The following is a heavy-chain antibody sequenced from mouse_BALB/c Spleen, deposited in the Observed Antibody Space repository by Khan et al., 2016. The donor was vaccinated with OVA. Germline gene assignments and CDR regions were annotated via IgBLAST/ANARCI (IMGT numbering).Heavy chain of an antibody. CDR1: GFSLTSYG. CDR3: ARPEDI. Sequence: QVQLMESGPGLVAPSQSLSITCTVSGFSLTSYGVHWVRQPPGKGLEWLGVIWAGGSTTYNSALMSRLSISKHNTTSQVFLKMNSLQTDDTARYYCARPEDIWGQGTTLTVSS. CDR2: IWAGGST. J-gene: IGHJ2*01. V-gene: IGHV2-9*02. D-gene: IGHD1-3*01.